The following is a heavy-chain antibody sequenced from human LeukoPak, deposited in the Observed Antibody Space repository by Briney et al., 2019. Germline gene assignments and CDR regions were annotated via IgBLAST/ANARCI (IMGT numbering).Heavy chain of an antibody. V-gene: IGHV3-21*01. CDR1: GFTFSSYS. Sequence: GGSLRLSCAASGFTFSSYSMNWVRQAPGKGLEWVSSISSSSSYIYYADSVKGRLTISRDNAKNSLYLQMNSLRAEDTAVYYCARVGIAVDGGDYWGQGTLVTVSS. J-gene: IGHJ4*02. CDR3: ARVGIAVDGGDY. CDR2: ISSSSSYI. D-gene: IGHD6-19*01.